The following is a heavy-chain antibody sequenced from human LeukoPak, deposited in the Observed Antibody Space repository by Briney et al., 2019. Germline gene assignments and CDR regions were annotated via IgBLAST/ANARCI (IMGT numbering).Heavy chain of an antibody. J-gene: IGHJ4*02. CDR2: ISDSATTI. V-gene: IGHV3-48*02. D-gene: IGHD3-10*01. CDR1: GFTFSSYS. CDR3: ARSRPLRGVTVDY. Sequence: GGSLRLSCAASGFTFSSYSMNWVRQAQGKGLEWVSFISDSATTIYYVDSVKGRFTISRDNAKNSLYLQMNSLRDEDTAVYYCARSRPLRGVTVDYWGQGTLVTVSS.